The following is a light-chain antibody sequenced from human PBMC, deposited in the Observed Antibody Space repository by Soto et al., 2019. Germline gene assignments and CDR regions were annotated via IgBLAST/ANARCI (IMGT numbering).Light chain of an antibody. Sequence: GMTQSPATLSVAPGERATLSCRASQSIRTFLALYQQKPGQAPRLLIYGASTRATGIPARFSGSGSGTDFTLTISSLQPDDFATYYCQQYNSYSWTFGQGTKADIK. CDR3: QQYNSYSWT. CDR2: GAS. J-gene: IGKJ1*01. V-gene: IGKV3-15*01. CDR1: QSIRTF.